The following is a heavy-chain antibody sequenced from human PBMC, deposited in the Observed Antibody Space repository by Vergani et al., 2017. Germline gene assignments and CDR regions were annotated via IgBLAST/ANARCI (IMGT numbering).Heavy chain of an antibody. J-gene: IGHJ4*02. CDR3: AKEKFHGYCSGGSCYSFDY. Sequence: AASGFTFDDYAMHWVRQAPGKGLEWVSGISWNSGSIGYADSGKGRFTISRDNAKNSLYLQMNSLRAEDTALYYCAKEKFHGYCSGGSCYSFDYWGQGTLVTVSS. CDR1: GFTFDDYA. D-gene: IGHD2-15*01. CDR2: ISWNSGSI. V-gene: IGHV3-9*01.